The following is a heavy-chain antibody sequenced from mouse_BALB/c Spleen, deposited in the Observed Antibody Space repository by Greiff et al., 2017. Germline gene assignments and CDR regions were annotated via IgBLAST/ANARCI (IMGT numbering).Heavy chain of an antibody. CDR3: ARDFAY. CDR1: GFTFSSFG. V-gene: IGHV5-17*02. J-gene: IGHJ3*01. Sequence: EVHLVESGGGLVQPGGSRKLSCAASGFTFSSFGMHWVRQAPEKGLEWVAYISSGSSTIYYADTVKGRFTISRDNPKNTLFLQMTSLRSEDTAMYYCARDFAYWGQGTLVTVSA. CDR2: ISSGSSTI.